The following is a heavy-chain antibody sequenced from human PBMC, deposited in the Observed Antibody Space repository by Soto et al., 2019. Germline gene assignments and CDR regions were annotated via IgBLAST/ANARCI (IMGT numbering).Heavy chain of an antibody. CDR3: ARNKGYCSSTSSYGMDV. CDR2: IYPGDSDT. J-gene: IGHJ6*01. Sequence: VESLTISCKDAGYSFSTYWIVWVRQMPGKGLEWMGAIYPGDSDTIYSPSFRGQVTISADKSINTAYLQWNSLKASDTAMYYCARNKGYCSSTSSYGMDVWGQGATVTVSS. CDR1: GYSFSTYW. D-gene: IGHD2-2*01. V-gene: IGHV5-51*01.